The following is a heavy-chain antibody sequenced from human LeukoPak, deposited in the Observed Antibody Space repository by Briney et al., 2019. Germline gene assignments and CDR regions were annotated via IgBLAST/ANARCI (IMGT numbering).Heavy chain of an antibody. CDR1: GGSSMGYF. V-gene: IGHV4-34*01. Sequence: SETLSHTSDNYGGSSMGYFWSSICDPPGKRLEWSGEINHGGSTNYNPSLKSRVTISVDTSKNQFSLKLSSVTAADTAVYYCARGDIVVVVAARGNYHYYYMDVWGKGTTVTVSS. CDR2: INHGGST. CDR3: ARGDIVVVVAARGNYHYYYMDV. D-gene: IGHD2-15*01. J-gene: IGHJ6*03.